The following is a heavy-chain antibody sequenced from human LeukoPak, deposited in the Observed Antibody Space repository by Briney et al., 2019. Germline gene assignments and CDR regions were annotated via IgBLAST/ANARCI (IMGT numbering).Heavy chain of an antibody. V-gene: IGHV3-48*04. CDR1: GFTFSSYS. J-gene: IGHJ4*02. CDR2: ISSSSSTI. D-gene: IGHD3-10*01. CDR3: ATSDFYGSGRGGVSPSDY. Sequence: PGGSLRLSCAASGFTFSSYSMNWVRQAPGKGLEWVSYISSSSSTIYYADSVKGRFTISRDNDKTSLYLQMNGLRAEDTALYYCATSDFYGSGRGGVSPSDYWGQGTLVTVSS.